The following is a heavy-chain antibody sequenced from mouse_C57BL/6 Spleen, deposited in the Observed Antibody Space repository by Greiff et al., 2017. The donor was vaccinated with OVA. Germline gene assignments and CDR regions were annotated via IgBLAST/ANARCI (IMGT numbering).Heavy chain of an antibody. V-gene: IGHV1-54*01. J-gene: IGHJ4*01. D-gene: IGHD1-1*01. Sequence: VQLHQSGAELVRPGTSVKVSCKASGYAFTNYLIEWVKQRPGQGLEWIGVINPGSGGTNYNEKFKGKATLTADKSSSTAYMQLSSLTSEDSAVYFCARSDYYGSSYVAMDYWGQGTSVTVSS. CDR2: INPGSGGT. CDR1: GYAFTNYL. CDR3: ARSDYYGSSYVAMDY.